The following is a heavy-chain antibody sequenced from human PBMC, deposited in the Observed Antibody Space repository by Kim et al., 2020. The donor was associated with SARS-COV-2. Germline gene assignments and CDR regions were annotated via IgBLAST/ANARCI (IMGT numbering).Heavy chain of an antibody. J-gene: IGHJ6*02. D-gene: IGHD5-18*01. CDR3: ARDKEYSYGHGDYYYGMDV. Sequence: SETLSLTCTVSGGSINSVDYSWNWIRQPPGKGLEWIGYISYSGNTYYNPSFKSRVTLSADTSKNQFSLRLSSVTAADTAVYYCARDKEYSYGHGDYYYGMDVWGQGTTVTVSS. V-gene: IGHV4-30-4*01. CDR2: ISYSGNT. CDR1: GGSINSVDYS.